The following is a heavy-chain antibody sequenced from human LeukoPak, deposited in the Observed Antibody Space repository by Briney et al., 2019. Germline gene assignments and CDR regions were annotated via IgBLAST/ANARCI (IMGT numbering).Heavy chain of an antibody. Sequence: GGSLRLSCAASGFTFSHYGMHWVRQIPGKGLEWVAFIQYDAINEYYADSVKGRFSISRDNSKNTLLLQMNSLRPEDTAVYYCARGPSCSSTSCYPYLTNWGQGTLVTVSS. J-gene: IGHJ4*02. CDR2: IQYDAINE. CDR3: ARGPSCSSTSCYPYLTN. V-gene: IGHV3-30*02. D-gene: IGHD2-2*01. CDR1: GFTFSHYG.